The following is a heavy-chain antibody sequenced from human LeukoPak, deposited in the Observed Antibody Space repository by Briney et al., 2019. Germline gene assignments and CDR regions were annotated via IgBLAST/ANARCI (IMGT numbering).Heavy chain of an antibody. CDR3: ARDIRIVGATLYLDY. V-gene: IGHV4-59*02. J-gene: IGHJ4*02. Sequence: PSETLSLTCTVSGGSVSTYYWSWIRQPPGKGLEWIGCVHSSGSATYNPSLESRVSMSVDTSKNQFSLRLSSVTAADTAMYYCARDIRIVGATLYLDYWGQGTLVTVSS. CDR1: GGSVSTYY. CDR2: VHSSGSA. D-gene: IGHD1-26*01.